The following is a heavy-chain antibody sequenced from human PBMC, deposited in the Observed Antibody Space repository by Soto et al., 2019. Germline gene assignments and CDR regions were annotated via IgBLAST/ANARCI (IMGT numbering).Heavy chain of an antibody. V-gene: IGHV3-20*01. D-gene: IGHD4-17*01. CDR1: GFTFDDYG. Sequence: EVQLAESGGGVVRPGGSLRLSCAASGFTFDDYGMSWVRQAPGKGMAWVSGINGNGGSTGYADAVKGRFTISRDNAKNSMYLQMNSLRAEDTAWYHCASNYGDLRYWYFDLWGRGTLVTVSS. J-gene: IGHJ2*01. CDR2: INGNGGST. CDR3: ASNYGDLRYWYFDL.